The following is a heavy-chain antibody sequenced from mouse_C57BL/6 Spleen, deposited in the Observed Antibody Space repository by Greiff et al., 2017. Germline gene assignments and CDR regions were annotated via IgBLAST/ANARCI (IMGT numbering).Heavy chain of an antibody. V-gene: IGHV1-78*01. CDR2: IYPRDGST. D-gene: IGHD2-1*01. CDR3: SRIGAHYCISLMHY. J-gene: IGHJ4*01. Sequence: QVHVKQSYAELVKPGASVKISSKVSGYPFTDHTIHWMKQRPEQGLELIGYIYPRDGSTKYNEQFKGKDTLTADKSSITAYMQLNSLTSEDSTVYFCSRIGAHYCISLMHYWRQATLFPVSS. CDR1: GYPFTDHT.